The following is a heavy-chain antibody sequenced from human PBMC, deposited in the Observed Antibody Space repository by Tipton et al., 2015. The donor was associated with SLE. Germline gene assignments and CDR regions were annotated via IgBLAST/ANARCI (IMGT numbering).Heavy chain of an antibody. CDR3: ARTVGSHRNYYFDY. Sequence: LRLSCAVYGGSFSGYYWSWIRQPPGKGLEWIGEINHSGSTNYNPSLKSRVTISIDTSKNQFSMKLSSVTAADTAVYYCARTVGSHRNYYFDYWGQGTLVTVSP. CDR1: GGSFSGYY. D-gene: IGHD1-26*01. J-gene: IGHJ4*02. CDR2: INHSGST. V-gene: IGHV4-34*01.